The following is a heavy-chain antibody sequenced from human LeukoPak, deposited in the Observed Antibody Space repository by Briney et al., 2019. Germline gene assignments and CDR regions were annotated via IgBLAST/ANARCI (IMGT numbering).Heavy chain of an antibody. V-gene: IGHV1-2*02. CDR3: MRDWVGYWGDY. CDR2: INPSTGGT. CDR1: ACTFTGNY. J-gene: IGHJ4*02. D-gene: IGHD5-12*01. Sequence: SFKVSSKTSACTFTGNYVHCGGRAPGQRFEWLGWINPSTGGTDYAQNFLGRLTLIRDTSINNAFLELSSLRIDDTAVYYCMRDWVGYWGDYWGQGTLVTVSS.